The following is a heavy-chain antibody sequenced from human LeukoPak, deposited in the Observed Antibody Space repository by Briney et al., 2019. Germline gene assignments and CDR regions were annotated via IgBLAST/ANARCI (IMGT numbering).Heavy chain of an antibody. Sequence: PGGSLRLSCVGSGLPFNGFELNWVRQAPGKGLEWVAHITADGTLKTYADSVNGRFTISRDTAKNSLSLQMNRLRVEDAAIYYCARRFRDWGRGNLVTVSS. J-gene: IGHJ4*02. CDR3: ARRFRD. V-gene: IGHV3-48*03. D-gene: IGHD5-24*01. CDR1: GLPFNGFE. CDR2: ITADGTLK.